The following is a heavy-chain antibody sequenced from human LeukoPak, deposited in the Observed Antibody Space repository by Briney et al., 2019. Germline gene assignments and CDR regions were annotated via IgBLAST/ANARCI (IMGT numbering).Heavy chain of an antibody. D-gene: IGHD6-19*01. CDR1: GFTFSSYW. J-gene: IGHJ4*02. Sequence: PGGSLRLSCAASGFTFSSYWMHWVRQGPGKELTWVSHVNSDGTTTSYADSVKGRFTISRDNAKNTLYLQMNSLRVEDTAVYYCARFSSGWSPSGFDYWGQGTLVTVSS. CDR2: VNSDGTTT. V-gene: IGHV3-74*01. CDR3: ARFSSGWSPSGFDY.